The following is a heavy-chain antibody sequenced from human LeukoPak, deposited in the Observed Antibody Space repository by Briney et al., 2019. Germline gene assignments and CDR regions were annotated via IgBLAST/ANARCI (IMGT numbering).Heavy chain of an antibody. J-gene: IGHJ6*03. Sequence: GGSLRLSCAVSGLTFTTYNMIWVRQARGKGLEWVSFISNSGSTTYYADSVKGRFTLSRDNAKDSLYLQMNPLRAEDTAVYYCAREENFYYMDVWGKGTRVTVSS. CDR2: ISNSGSTT. CDR1: GLTFTTYN. CDR3: AREENFYYMDV. V-gene: IGHV3-48*04.